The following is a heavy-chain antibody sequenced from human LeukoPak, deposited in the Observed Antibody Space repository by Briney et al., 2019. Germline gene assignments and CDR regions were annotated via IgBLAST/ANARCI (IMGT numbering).Heavy chain of an antibody. Sequence: GRSLRLSCAASGFTFDDYAMHWDRQPPGKGLEWVSGISWNSGSIGYADSVKGRFTISRDNAKNSLYLQMNSLRAEDTALYYCAKDTGYYYDSSNYWVWGQGTLVTVSS. CDR3: AKDTGYYYDSSNYWV. D-gene: IGHD3-22*01. CDR1: GFTFDDYA. CDR2: ISWNSGSI. V-gene: IGHV3-9*01. J-gene: IGHJ4*02.